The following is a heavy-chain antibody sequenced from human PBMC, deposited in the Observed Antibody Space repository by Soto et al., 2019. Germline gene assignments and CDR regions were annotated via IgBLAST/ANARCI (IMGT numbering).Heavy chain of an antibody. D-gene: IGHD2-15*01. CDR3: AKALNGYCSGGSCYSLPDAFDI. CDR1: GFTFSSYA. CDR2: ISGSGGST. Sequence: GGSLRLSCAASGFTFSSYAMSWVRQAPGKGLEWVSAISGSGGSTYYADSVKGRFTISRDNSKNTLYLQMNSLRAVDTAVYYCAKALNGYCSGGSCYSLPDAFDIWGQGTMVTVSS. J-gene: IGHJ3*02. V-gene: IGHV3-23*01.